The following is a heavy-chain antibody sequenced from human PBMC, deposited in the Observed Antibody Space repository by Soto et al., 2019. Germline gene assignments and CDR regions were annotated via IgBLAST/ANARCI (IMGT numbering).Heavy chain of an antibody. D-gene: IGHD3-10*01. V-gene: IGHV1-69*02. CDR3: ARVGYYGSGNPGVDMDV. CDR2: IIPILGIA. J-gene: IGHJ6*03. CDR1: GGTFSSYT. Sequence: SVKVSCKASGGTFSSYTISWVRQAPGQGLEWMGRIIPILGIANYAQKFQGRVTITADKSTSTAYMELSSLRSEDTAVYYCARVGYYGSGNPGVDMDVWGKGTTVYGSS.